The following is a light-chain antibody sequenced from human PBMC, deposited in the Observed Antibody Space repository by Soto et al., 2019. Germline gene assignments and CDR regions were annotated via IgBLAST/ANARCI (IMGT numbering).Light chain of an antibody. J-gene: IGLJ2*01. Sequence: QSVLTQPPSVSGAPGQRVTISCTGSSSNIGAGYDVHWYQQLPGTAPKLLIYGNSNRPSGVPDRFSGSKSGTSASLAITGLQAEDEADYYRQSDDISPRRVIGGGAKANLL. CDR3: QSDDISPRRV. CDR2: GNS. CDR1: SSNIGAGYD. V-gene: IGLV1-40*01.